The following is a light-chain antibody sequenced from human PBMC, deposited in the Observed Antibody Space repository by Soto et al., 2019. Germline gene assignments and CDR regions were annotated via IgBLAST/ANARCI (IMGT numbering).Light chain of an antibody. CDR3: ATWDDSLNALI. V-gene: IGLV1-44*01. Sequence: QAVVTQPPSASGTPGQRVTISCSGGSSNIKTNGVSWYQQVPGAAPKLLIYSNNQRPSGAPDRFTGSKSGTSASLAIAGLQSEDEANYHCATWDDSLNALIFGGGTKLTVL. CDR2: SNN. CDR1: SSNIKTNG. J-gene: IGLJ2*01.